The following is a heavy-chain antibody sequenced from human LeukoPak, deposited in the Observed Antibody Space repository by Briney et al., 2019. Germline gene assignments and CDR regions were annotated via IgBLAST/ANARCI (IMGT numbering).Heavy chain of an antibody. CDR2: IYYSGST. CDR3: ASRAPNCSGGSCYFSDDAFDI. CDR1: GGSISSSSYY. D-gene: IGHD2-15*01. Sequence: SETLSLTCTVSGGSISSSSYYWGWIRQPPGKGLEWIVSIYYSGSTYYNPSLKSRVTISVDTSKNQFSLKLSSVTAADTAVYYCASRAPNCSGGSCYFSDDAFDIWGQGTMVTVSS. J-gene: IGHJ3*02. V-gene: IGHV4-39*01.